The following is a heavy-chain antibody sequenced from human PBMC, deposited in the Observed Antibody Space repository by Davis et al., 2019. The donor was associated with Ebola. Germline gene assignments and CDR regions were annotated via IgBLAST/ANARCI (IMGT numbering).Heavy chain of an antibody. CDR2: IGTAGDT. D-gene: IGHD4-17*01. J-gene: IGHJ4*02. V-gene: IGHV3-13*01. CDR3: ARAQFGDVVLDY. CDR1: GFTFRTYD. Sequence: PGRSLRLSCAASGFTFRTYDMHWVRQTTGKGLEWVSVIGTAGDTYYRGSVKGRFTISRENARNSLYLQMNSLTAGDTAVYYCARAQFGDVVLDYWGQGTLVTVSS.